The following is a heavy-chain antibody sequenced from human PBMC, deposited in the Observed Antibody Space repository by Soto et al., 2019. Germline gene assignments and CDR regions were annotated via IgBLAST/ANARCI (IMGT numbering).Heavy chain of an antibody. D-gene: IGHD6-19*01. V-gene: IGHV5-51*01. Sequence: GESLQISCKGSGYMFTSYWIGWVRQMPGKGLEWMGIIHGGDSNTRYSPSFDGQVTISTDKSINTAYLQWSSLKASDTAMYYCARRITSSTGWDYWGQGTLVTVSS. CDR1: GYMFTSYW. CDR3: ARRITSSTGWDY. CDR2: IHGGDSNT. J-gene: IGHJ4*02.